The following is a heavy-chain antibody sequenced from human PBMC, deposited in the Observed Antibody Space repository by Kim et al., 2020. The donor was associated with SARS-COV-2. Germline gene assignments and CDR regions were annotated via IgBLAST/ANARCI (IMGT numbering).Heavy chain of an antibody. V-gene: IGHV3-30*04. D-gene: IGHD2-2*01. CDR2: ISYDGSNK. J-gene: IGHJ4*02. CDR1: GFTFSSYT. Sequence: GGSLRLSCAASGFTFSSYTMHWVRQAPGKGLEWVAVISYDGSNKYSADSVKGRFTISRDNSKNTLYLQMNSLRAADTAVYYCVRVACSSTSCLDYWGQGTLVTVSS. CDR3: VRVACSSTSCLDY.